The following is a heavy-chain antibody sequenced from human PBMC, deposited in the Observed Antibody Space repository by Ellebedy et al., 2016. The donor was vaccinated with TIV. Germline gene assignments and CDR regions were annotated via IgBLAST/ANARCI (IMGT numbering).Heavy chain of an antibody. CDR3: ARVVPGAMSFDP. V-gene: IGHV1-18*01. Sequence: AASVKVSCKASGYPFISYGITWVRQAPGQGLEWMGWISAYNGNTNYAQKLQGRVTMTTDTSTSTAYIELRSLRSDDTAVYYCARVVPGAMSFDPWGQGTLVTVSS. CDR2: ISAYNGNT. J-gene: IGHJ5*02. D-gene: IGHD2-2*01. CDR1: GYPFISYG.